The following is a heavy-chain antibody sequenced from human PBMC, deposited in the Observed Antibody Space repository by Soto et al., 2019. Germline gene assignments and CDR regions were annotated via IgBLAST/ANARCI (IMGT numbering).Heavy chain of an antibody. CDR3: AKDYSNRFDY. CDR1: GFTFDDYA. J-gene: IGHJ4*02. D-gene: IGHD4-4*01. Sequence: GGSLRLSCAASGFTFDDYAMHWVRQAPGKGLEWVSGISWNSGSIGYADSVKGLFTISRDNAKNSLYLQMNSLRAEDTALCYCAKDYSNRFDYWGQGTLVTVSS. CDR2: ISWNSGSI. V-gene: IGHV3-9*01.